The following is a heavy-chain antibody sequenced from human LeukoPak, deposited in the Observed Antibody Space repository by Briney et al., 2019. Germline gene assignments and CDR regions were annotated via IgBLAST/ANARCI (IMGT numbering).Heavy chain of an antibody. CDR2: IYYSGST. Sequence: QTSETLSLTCTVSGGSISSSSYYWGWIRQPPGKGLEWIGSIYYSGSTYYNPSLKSRVTMSVDTSKNQFSLKLSSVTAADTAVYYCARGGYNWNWGLFDYWGQGTLVTVSS. V-gene: IGHV4-39*07. CDR1: GGSISSSSYY. CDR3: ARGGYNWNWGLFDY. J-gene: IGHJ4*02. D-gene: IGHD1-7*01.